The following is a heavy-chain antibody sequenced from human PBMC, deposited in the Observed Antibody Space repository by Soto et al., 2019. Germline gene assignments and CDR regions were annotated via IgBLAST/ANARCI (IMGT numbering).Heavy chain of an antibody. CDR3: AALTGTPDVYYYYYGMDV. J-gene: IGHJ6*02. CDR2: INPNSGGT. CDR1: GYTFTSYS. Sequence: ASVKVSCKASGYTFTSYSINWVRQAPGQGLEWMGWINPNSGGTNYAQKFQGRVTMTRDTSISTAYMELSRLRSDDTAVYYCAALTGTPDVYYYYYGMDVWGQGTTVTVSS. D-gene: IGHD1-7*01. V-gene: IGHV1-2*02.